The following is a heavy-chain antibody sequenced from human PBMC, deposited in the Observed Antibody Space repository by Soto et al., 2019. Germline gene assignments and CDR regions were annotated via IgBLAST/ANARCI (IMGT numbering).Heavy chain of an antibody. D-gene: IGHD3-10*01. V-gene: IGHV4-59*08. CDR3: ASSWFGELLGRTYYYMDV. CDR1: GGSISSYY. J-gene: IGHJ6*03. CDR2: IYYSGST. Sequence: SETLSLTCTVSGGSISSYYWSWIRQPPGKGLEWIGYIYYSGSTNYNPSLKSRVTISVDTSKNQFSLKLSSVTAADTAVYYCASSWFGELLGRTYYYMDVWGKGTTVTVSS.